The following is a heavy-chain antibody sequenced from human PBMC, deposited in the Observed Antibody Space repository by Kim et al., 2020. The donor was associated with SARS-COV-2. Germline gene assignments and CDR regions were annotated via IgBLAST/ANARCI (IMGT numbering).Heavy chain of an antibody. CDR3: ARGAAILWFGDWGYYYGMDV. Sequence: SETLSLTCAVYGGSFSGYYWSWIRQPPGKGLEWIGEINHSGSTNYNPSLKSRVTISVDTSKNQFSLKLSSVTAADTAVYYCARGAAILWFGDWGYYYGMDVWGQGTTVTVSS. D-gene: IGHD3-10*01. V-gene: IGHV4-34*01. CDR2: INHSGST. J-gene: IGHJ6*02. CDR1: GGSFSGYY.